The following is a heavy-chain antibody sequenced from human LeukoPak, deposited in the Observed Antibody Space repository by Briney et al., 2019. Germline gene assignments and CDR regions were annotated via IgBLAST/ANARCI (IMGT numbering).Heavy chain of an antibody. V-gene: IGHV4-31*03. J-gene: IGHJ4*02. CDR3: ARGGRYSSSWYRFDY. CDR1: GSSISSGGYY. D-gene: IGHD6-13*01. CDR2: IYYSGST. Sequence: SETLSLTCTVSGSSISSGGYYWSWIRQHPGKGLEWIGYIYYSGSTYYNPSLKSRVTISVDTSKNQFSLKLSSVTAADTAVYYCARGGRYSSSWYRFDYWGQGTLVTVSS.